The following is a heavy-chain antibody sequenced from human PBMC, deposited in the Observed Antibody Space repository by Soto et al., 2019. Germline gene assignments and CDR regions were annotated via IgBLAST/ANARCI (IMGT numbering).Heavy chain of an antibody. J-gene: IGHJ4*02. Sequence: QVQLVQSGAEVKKPGASVKVSCKASGYTFTSYAMHWVRQAPGQRLEWMGWINAGNGNTKYSQKFQGRVTITRDTSASTAYMELSSLRSEDTAVYYCATVPDPIAVRYYFDYWGQGTLVTVSS. D-gene: IGHD6-19*01. CDR3: ATVPDPIAVRYYFDY. CDR1: GYTFTSYA. CDR2: INAGNGNT. V-gene: IGHV1-3*01.